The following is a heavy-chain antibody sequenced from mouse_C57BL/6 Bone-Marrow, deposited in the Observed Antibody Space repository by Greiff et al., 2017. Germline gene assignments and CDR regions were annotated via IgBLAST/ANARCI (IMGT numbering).Heavy chain of an antibody. CDR1: GFTFTDYY. V-gene: IGHV7-3*01. J-gene: IGHJ2*01. CDR3: AISGPCFFDF. CDR2: IRNKANGYTT. Sequence: EVKLVESGGGLVQPGGSLSLSCAASGFTFTDYYMSWVRQPPGKALEWLGFIRNKANGYTTEYSASVKGRFTISRDNSQSILYLQMNALRAEDSATYYCAISGPCFFDFWGQGTTLTVSS.